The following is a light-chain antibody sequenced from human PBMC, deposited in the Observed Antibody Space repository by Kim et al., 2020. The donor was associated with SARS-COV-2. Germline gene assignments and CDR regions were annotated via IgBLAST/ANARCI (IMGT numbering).Light chain of an antibody. CDR2: DVS. J-gene: IGLJ3*02. V-gene: IGLV2-14*03. Sequence: GQSITISCTGTSSDVGGYNYVSWYQHHPGKAPKLMIYDVSRRPSGVSNRFSGSKSGNTASLTISGLLTEDEADYYCSSYTSSSTFLFGGGTQLTVL. CDR3: SSYTSSSTFL. CDR1: SSDVGGYNY.